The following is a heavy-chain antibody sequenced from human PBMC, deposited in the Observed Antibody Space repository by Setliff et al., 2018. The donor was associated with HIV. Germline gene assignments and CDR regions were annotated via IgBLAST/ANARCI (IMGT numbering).Heavy chain of an antibody. D-gene: IGHD2-21*01. V-gene: IGHV1-2*06. CDR1: GYKFTGHY. CDR3: ARNKIGWDTYSVVNYFDP. J-gene: IGHJ5*02. CDR2: INPDNSLT. Sequence: ASVKVSCKASGYKFTGHYVHWVRQAPGQGLQWMGRINPDNSLTTYAEYFEGRVTLTRDTSTNTAYMELRRLRSDDTAIYLCARNKIGWDTYSVVNYFDPWGQGTLVTVSS.